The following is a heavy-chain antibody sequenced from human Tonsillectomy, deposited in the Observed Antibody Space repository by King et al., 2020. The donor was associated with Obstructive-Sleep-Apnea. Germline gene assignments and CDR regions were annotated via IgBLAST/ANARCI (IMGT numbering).Heavy chain of an antibody. CDR2: VSSSSSHI. J-gene: IGHJ4*02. CDR3: ARGSSWNYELFDY. CDR1: GFVFSDYY. Sequence: VQLVESGGGLVKPGESLRLSCAASGFVFSDYYMDWIRRAPGKGLEWISYVSSSSSHINYADSVKGRFTISRDNANNALYLEMRSLRAEDTAVYYCARGSSWNYELFDYWGQGALVTVSS. D-gene: IGHD1-7*01. V-gene: IGHV3-11*06.